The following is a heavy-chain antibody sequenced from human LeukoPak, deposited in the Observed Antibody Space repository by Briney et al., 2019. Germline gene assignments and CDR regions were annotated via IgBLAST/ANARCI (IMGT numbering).Heavy chain of an antibody. CDR3: AKDRGSYSTNYFDY. D-gene: IGHD1-26*01. CDR1: GFTFSRHG. V-gene: IGHV3-23*01. Sequence: GGSLRLSCAGSGFTFSRHGMNWVRQAPGKGLEWVSGISPSGDITYYADSVKGRFSISRDNSKNTVFLQMNSLRAEDTAVYYCAKDRGSYSTNYFDYWGQGTLVTVSS. J-gene: IGHJ4*02. CDR2: ISPSGDIT.